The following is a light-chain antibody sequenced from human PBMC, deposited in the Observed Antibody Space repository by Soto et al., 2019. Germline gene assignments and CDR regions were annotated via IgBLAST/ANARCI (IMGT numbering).Light chain of an antibody. Sequence: QSALTQPPSASGSPGQSVTISCTGSSSDVGGYNYVSWYQQQPGKAPKLMIYEVSKRPSGVPDRLSGSNSGNTASLTVSGLQAEDEANYYCSSYGGSNTVVFGGGTKLTVL. V-gene: IGLV2-8*01. CDR1: SSDVGGYNY. J-gene: IGLJ2*01. CDR2: EVS. CDR3: SSYGGSNTVV.